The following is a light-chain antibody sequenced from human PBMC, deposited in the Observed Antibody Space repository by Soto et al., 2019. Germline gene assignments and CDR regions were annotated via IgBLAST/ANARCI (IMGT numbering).Light chain of an antibody. CDR1: QSVSYN. Sequence: EIVMTQSPATLSVSPGERATLSCRASQSVSYNLAWYQQKPGQGPRLLIYGAFTRATGITARFSGSGSGTEFTLTISSLQSEDFAVHYCQQYKNWPPLTFGGGNKVEIK. CDR3: QQYKNWPPLT. V-gene: IGKV3-15*01. CDR2: GAF. J-gene: IGKJ4*01.